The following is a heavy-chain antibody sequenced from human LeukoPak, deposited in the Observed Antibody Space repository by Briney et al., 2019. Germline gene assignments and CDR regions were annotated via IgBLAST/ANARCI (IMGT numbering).Heavy chain of an antibody. D-gene: IGHD4/OR15-4a*01. V-gene: IGHV5-51*01. Sequence: PGESLKISCKGSGYSFTRYWIGWVRQMPGKGLEWMGIIYPGDSDTRYSPSFQGQVTISADKSISTAYLQWSNLKASDTAMYYCAISGPKRLWGNWFDPWGQGTLVTVSS. CDR2: IYPGDSDT. CDR1: GYSFTRYW. CDR3: AISGPKRLWGNWFDP. J-gene: IGHJ5*02.